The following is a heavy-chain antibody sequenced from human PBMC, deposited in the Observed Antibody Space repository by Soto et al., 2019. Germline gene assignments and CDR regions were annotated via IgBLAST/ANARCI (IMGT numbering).Heavy chain of an antibody. D-gene: IGHD6-25*01. J-gene: IGHJ4*02. Sequence: QVQLVQSGAEMKRPGASVILSCKASGYIFTTYSIHWVRQTAGQGLEWMAKVDPRDGSTGYAQKFRGRVAMAWDTSTGTVSMEVSSLTSDDTATYDCARVRSSGREFDYWGQATQVTVSS. CDR2: VDPRDGST. CDR1: GYIFTTYS. CDR3: ARVRSSGREFDY. V-gene: IGHV1-46*01.